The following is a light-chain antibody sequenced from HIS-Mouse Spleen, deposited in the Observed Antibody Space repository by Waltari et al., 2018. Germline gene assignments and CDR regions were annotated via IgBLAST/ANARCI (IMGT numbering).Light chain of an antibody. CDR2: KAS. V-gene: IGKV1-5*03. Sequence: DIQMTQSPSTLSASVGDRVTITCRASQSISSWLAGYQQKPGKAPKLLNYKASSLESGVPSRFSGSGSGTEFTLTISSLQPDDFATYYCQQYNSYSPWTFGQGTKVEIK. J-gene: IGKJ1*01. CDR3: QQYNSYSPWT. CDR1: QSISSW.